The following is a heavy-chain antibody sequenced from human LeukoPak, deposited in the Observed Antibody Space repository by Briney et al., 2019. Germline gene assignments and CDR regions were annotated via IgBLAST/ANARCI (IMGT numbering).Heavy chain of an antibody. CDR2: INHSGST. CDR1: GGSFSGYY. D-gene: IGHD3-16*02. V-gene: IGHV4-34*01. J-gene: IGHJ4*02. CDR3: ARAHKIHMITFGGVIAYHVPFDY. Sequence: PSETLSLTCAVYGGSFSGYYWSWIRQPPGKGLEWIGEINHSGSTNYNPSLKSRVTISVDTSKNQFSLKLSSVTAADTAVYHCARAHKIHMITFGGVIAYHVPFDYWGQGTLVTVSS.